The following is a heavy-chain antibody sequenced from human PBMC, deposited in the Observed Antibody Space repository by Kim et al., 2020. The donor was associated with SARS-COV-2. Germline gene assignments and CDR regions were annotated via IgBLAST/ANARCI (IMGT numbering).Heavy chain of an antibody. J-gene: IGHJ3*02. D-gene: IGHD1-26*01. CDR1: GFTFSTYT. Sequence: GGSLRLSCEASGFTFSTYTMHWVRQAPGKGLEWVAVILYDGSEKHYAESVKGRFTLSRDNSKDTLFMEMDSLGVEDTAVYYCARELCFRVGATSSFDIWGQGSMVTVSS. CDR3: ARELCFRVGATSSFDI. CDR2: ILYDGSEK. V-gene: IGHV3-30-3*01.